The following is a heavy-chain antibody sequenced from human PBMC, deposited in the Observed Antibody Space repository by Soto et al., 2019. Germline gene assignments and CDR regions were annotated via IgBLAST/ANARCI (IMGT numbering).Heavy chain of an antibody. CDR1: GCTGGSNY. CDR3: ARDRPYYDILTGYYSGNAFDI. CDR2: IYSGGST. Sequence: VGSLRLSCAASGCTGGSNYVSCVRQAPGKGLEWVSVIYSGGSTYYADSVKGRFTISRDNSKNTLYLQMNSLRAEDTAVYYCARDRPYYDILTGYYSGNAFDIWGQGTMVTVSS. D-gene: IGHD3-9*01. V-gene: IGHV3-66*01. J-gene: IGHJ3*02.